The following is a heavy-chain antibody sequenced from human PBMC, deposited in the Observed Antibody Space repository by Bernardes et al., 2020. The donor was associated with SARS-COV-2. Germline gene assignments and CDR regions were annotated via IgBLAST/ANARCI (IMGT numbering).Heavy chain of an antibody. Sequence: GESLKISCQGSGYTFNTYWIAWVRQMPGKGLEWMGIIYPGDPDIRYSPSFQGQVTFSADKSISTAYLQLSSLKASDTGMYYCARLRDNVVVSGPNGDVWGQGTLVTVSS. CDR3: ARLRDNVVVSGPNGDV. J-gene: IGHJ4*03. CDR1: GYTFNTYW. V-gene: IGHV5-51*01. D-gene: IGHD2-2*01. CDR2: IYPGDPDI.